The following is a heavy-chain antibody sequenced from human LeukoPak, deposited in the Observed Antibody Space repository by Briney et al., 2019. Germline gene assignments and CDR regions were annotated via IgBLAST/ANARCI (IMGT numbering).Heavy chain of an antibody. D-gene: IGHD3-9*01. CDR1: GFAFSSYA. CDR2: ISYDGSNK. J-gene: IGHJ4*02. Sequence: PGRSLRLSCAASGFAFSSYAMHWVRQAPGKGLEWVAVISYDGSNKYYADSVKGRFTISRDNSKNTLYLQMNSLRAEDTAVYYCARAENFEYYDILTGLGYFDYWGQGTLVTVSS. V-gene: IGHV3-30-3*01. CDR3: ARAENFEYYDILTGLGYFDY.